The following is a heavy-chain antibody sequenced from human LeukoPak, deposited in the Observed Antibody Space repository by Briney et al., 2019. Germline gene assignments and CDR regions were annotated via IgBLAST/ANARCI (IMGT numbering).Heavy chain of an antibody. CDR1: GFTFSSYS. Sequence: GALRLSCAASGFTFSSYSMNWVRQAPGKGLEWVSSISSSSSYLYYADSVKGRFTISRDNAKNSLYLQMNSLRAEDTAVYYCARAQPLLYDYWGQGTLVTVSS. CDR2: ISSSSSYL. CDR3: ARAQPLLYDY. V-gene: IGHV3-21*01. J-gene: IGHJ4*02.